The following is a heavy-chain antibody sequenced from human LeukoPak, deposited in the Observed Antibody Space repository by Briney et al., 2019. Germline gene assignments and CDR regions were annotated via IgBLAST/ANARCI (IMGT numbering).Heavy chain of an antibody. J-gene: IGHJ6*03. D-gene: IGHD4-11*01. CDR2: VDHTGST. CDR1: ADSITMYY. Sequence: SETLSLTCTVSADSITMYYWTWIRQPPGKGLEWIGYVDHTGSTKFNPSLNGRVSISRDTSNNFFSLRLRSVTAADTAVYFCARGRVSSGTWYSTYYYFFYMDFWGKGTTVTVSS. V-gene: IGHV4-59*01. CDR3: ARGRVSSGTWYSTYYYFFYMDF.